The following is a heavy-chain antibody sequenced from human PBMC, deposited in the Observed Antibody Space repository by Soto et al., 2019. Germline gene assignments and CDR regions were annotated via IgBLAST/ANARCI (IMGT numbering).Heavy chain of an antibody. CDR1: GGTFSSYA. D-gene: IGHD4-17*01. CDR2: IIPIFGTA. V-gene: IGHV1-69*12. J-gene: IGHJ5*02. CDR3: AREGDYGDCWFDP. Sequence: QVQLVQSGAEVKKPGSSVKVSCRASGGTFSSYAISWVRQAPGQGLEWMGGIIPIFGTANYAQKFQGRVTITADESTSTADMELSSLRSEETAVYDCAREGDYGDCWFDPWGQGTLVTVSS.